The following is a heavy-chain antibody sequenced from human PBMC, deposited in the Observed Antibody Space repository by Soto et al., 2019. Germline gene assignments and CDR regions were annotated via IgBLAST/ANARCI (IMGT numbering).Heavy chain of an antibody. CDR3: ANSLIVVVPAAYYYVMAV. J-gene: IGHJ6*02. CDR2: ISYDGSNK. CDR1: GFTFSSYG. Sequence: XGSMRLSCAASGFTFSSYGTHWVRKAPGKGLEWVAVISYDGSNKYYADSVKGRFTISRDNSKNTLYLQMNSLRAEDTAVYYCANSLIVVVPAAYYYVMAVWGQGTTVTVSS. D-gene: IGHD2-2*01. V-gene: IGHV3-30*18.